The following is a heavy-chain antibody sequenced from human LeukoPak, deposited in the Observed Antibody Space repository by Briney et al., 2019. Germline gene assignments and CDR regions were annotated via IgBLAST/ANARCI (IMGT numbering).Heavy chain of an antibody. CDR2: TYYRSKWYN. Sequence: SQTLSLTCAISGDSVSNNSAAWIWIRQSPSRGLEWLGRTYYRSKWYNDYAVSVKSRMTINPDTSKNQFSLQLNSVTPEDTAVYYCARVIGGGRRGNWFDPWGQGTLVTVSS. V-gene: IGHV6-1*01. CDR3: ARVIGGGRRGNWFDP. CDR1: GDSVSNNSAA. J-gene: IGHJ5*02. D-gene: IGHD3-10*01.